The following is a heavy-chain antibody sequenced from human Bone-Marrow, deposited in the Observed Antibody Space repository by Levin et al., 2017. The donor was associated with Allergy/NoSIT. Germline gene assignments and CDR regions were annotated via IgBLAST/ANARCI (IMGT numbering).Heavy chain of an antibody. V-gene: IGHV1-18*01. Sequence: ASVKVSCKASGYTFTSFGLSWVRQAPGEGLEWMGWITPYNGNTDSAQKFQDRVTMTTDTSTNTAYMQLRSLRSDDTAVYYCARRFQSHYYYYMDVWGKGTTVTVSS. CDR2: ITPYNGNT. D-gene: IGHD2-21*01. CDR3: ARRFQSHYYYYMDV. J-gene: IGHJ6*03. CDR1: GYTFTSFG.